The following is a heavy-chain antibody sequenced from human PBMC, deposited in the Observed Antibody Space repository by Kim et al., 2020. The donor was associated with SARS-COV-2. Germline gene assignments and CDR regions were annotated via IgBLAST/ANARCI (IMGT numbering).Heavy chain of an antibody. CDR3: AKGSQQQLGGEYYYYYGMDV. Sequence: RFTISRDNSKNTLYLQMNSLRAEDTAVYYCAKGSQQQLGGEYYYYYGMDVWGQGTTVTVSS. J-gene: IGHJ6*02. V-gene: IGHV3-23*01. D-gene: IGHD6-13*01.